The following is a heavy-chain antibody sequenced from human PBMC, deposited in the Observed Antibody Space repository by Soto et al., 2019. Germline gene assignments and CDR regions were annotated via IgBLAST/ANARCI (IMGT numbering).Heavy chain of an antibody. J-gene: IGHJ4*02. CDR1: GYTFTGYY. D-gene: IGHD6-19*01. Sequence: ASVKVSCKASGYTFTGYYMHWVRQAPGQGLEWMGWINPNSGGTNYAQKFQGWVTMTRDTSISTAYLELSRLRSNDTAVYYCARGYRVAGAGPFDYWGQGTLVTVSS. V-gene: IGHV1-2*04. CDR2: INPNSGGT. CDR3: ARGYRVAGAGPFDY.